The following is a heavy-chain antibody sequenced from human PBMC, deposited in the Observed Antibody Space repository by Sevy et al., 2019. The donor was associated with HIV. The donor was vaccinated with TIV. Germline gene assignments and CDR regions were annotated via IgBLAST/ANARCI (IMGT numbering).Heavy chain of an antibody. Sequence: SETLSLTCTVSGGSISSSSYYWGWIRQPPGKGLEWIGSIYYSGSTYYNPSLKSRVTISVDTSKNQFSLKLSSVTAADTAVYYCATLPADYSMGYFDYWGQGTLVTVSS. CDR1: GGSISSSSYY. CDR3: ATLPADYSMGYFDY. D-gene: IGHD2-15*01. CDR2: IYYSGST. J-gene: IGHJ4*02. V-gene: IGHV4-39*01.